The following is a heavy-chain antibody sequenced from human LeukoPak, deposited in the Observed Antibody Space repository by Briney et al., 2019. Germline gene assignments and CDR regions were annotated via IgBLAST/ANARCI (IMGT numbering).Heavy chain of an antibody. CDR2: ISGSGFTT. Sequence: PGGSLRLSCAASGITFSSYAMTWVRLAPGKGLERVSAISGSGFTTYYADSVKGRFAISRDNSNNTLYLYMNYLRAEDTAIYYCAKNPRGTAVTPVDFWGQGTLVTVSS. D-gene: IGHD4-17*01. CDR1: GITFSSYA. CDR3: AKNPRGTAVTPVDF. J-gene: IGHJ4*02. V-gene: IGHV3-23*01.